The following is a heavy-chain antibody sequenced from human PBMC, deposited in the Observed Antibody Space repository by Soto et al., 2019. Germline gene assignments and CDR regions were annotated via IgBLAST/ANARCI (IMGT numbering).Heavy chain of an antibody. D-gene: IGHD3-3*01. V-gene: IGHV5-51*01. Sequence: GESLKISCKGSGYSFTSYWIGWVRQMPGKGLEWMGIIYPGDSDTRYSPSFQGQVTISADKSISTAYLQWSSLKASDTAMYYCARRPIFGVASSRSAFDIWGQGTMVTVSS. CDR3: ARRPIFGVASSRSAFDI. CDR1: GYSFTSYW. J-gene: IGHJ3*02. CDR2: IYPGDSDT.